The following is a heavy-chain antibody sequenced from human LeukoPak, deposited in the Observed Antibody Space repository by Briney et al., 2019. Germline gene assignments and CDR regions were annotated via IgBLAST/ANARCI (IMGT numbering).Heavy chain of an antibody. CDR1: DASFTDSNW. Sequence: PSGTLSLTCAVSDASFTDSNWWTWVRQPPGRGLEWIGEINHSGSTNYNPSLKSRVTISVDTSKNQCSLKLSSVTAADTAVYYCARLSTWPDIVVVPAASVGDYYYYMDVWGKGTTVTISS. CDR2: INHSGST. J-gene: IGHJ6*03. CDR3: ARLSTWPDIVVVPAASVGDYYYYMDV. D-gene: IGHD2-2*01. V-gene: IGHV4-4*02.